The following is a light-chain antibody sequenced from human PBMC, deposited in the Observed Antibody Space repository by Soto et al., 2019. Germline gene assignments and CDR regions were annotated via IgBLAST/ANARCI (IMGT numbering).Light chain of an antibody. Sequence: QSVLSQPASVSGSPGQSITISCTGTSNDVGYYNYVSWYQQHPGQAPKLMISEVTTRPSGVSDRFSGSKSGNTASLTISRLQAEDEAHYYCSSYTPAYTQLFGGGTKVTVL. V-gene: IGLV2-14*01. CDR2: EVT. J-gene: IGLJ3*02. CDR1: SNDVGYYNY. CDR3: SSYTPAYTQL.